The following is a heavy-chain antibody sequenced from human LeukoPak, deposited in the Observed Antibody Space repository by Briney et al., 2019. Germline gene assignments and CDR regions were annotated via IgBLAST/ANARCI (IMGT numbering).Heavy chain of an antibody. CDR2: MNPNSGNT. CDR3: ARDPFDY. Sequence: ASVKVSCKASGYTFSSYVLSWVRQAPGQGLEWMGWMNPNSGNTGYAQKFQGRVTITRNTSISTAYMELSSLRSEDTAVYYCARDPFDYWGQGTLVTVSS. CDR1: GYTFSSYV. J-gene: IGHJ4*02. V-gene: IGHV1-8*03.